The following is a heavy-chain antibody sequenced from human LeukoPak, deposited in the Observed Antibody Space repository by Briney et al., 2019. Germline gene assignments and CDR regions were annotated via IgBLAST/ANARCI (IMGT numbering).Heavy chain of an antibody. J-gene: IGHJ4*02. V-gene: IGHV4-59*08. CDR1: GGSISSYY. CDR3: ARLDSSGYYYPLY. Sequence: SETLSLTCTVSGGSISSYYWSWIRQPPGKGLEWIGYIYYSGSTNYNPSLKSRVTISVDTSKNQFSLKLSSVTAADTAVYYCARLDSSGYYYPLYWGQGTLVTVSS. D-gene: IGHD3-22*01. CDR2: IYYSGST.